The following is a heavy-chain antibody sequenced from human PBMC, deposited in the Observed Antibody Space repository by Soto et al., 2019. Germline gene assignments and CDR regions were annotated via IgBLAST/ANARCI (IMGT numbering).Heavy chain of an antibody. D-gene: IGHD5-12*01. Sequence: HPGGSVRLSCAASGFTFTNYWMHWVRQAPGKGLVWVSHINSDGSSTSYADSVKGRFTISRDNAKNTLYLQMNSLRAEDTAVYYCARDSNIGFDPWGQGTLVTVSS. J-gene: IGHJ5*02. V-gene: IGHV3-74*01. CDR2: INSDGSST. CDR1: GFTFTNYW. CDR3: ARDSNIGFDP.